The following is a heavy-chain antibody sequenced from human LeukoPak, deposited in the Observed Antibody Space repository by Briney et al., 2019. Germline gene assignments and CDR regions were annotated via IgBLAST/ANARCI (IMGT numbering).Heavy chain of an antibody. CDR2: IIPILGIA. Sequence: SVKVSCKASGGTFSSYTISWVRQAPGQGLEWMGRIIPILGIANYAQKFQGRVTITADKSTSTAYMELSSLRSEDTAEYYCARDQRRDGYNFSWGQGTLVTVSS. CDR1: GGTFSSYT. D-gene: IGHD5-24*01. J-gene: IGHJ5*02. CDR3: ARDQRRDGYNFS. V-gene: IGHV1-69*04.